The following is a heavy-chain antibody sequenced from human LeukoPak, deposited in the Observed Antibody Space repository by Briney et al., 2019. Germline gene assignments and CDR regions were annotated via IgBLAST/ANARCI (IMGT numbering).Heavy chain of an antibody. V-gene: IGHV4-61*02. CDR1: GGSISSSSYY. CDR3: AREWFGELFPKNWFDP. CDR2: IYTSGST. J-gene: IGHJ5*02. D-gene: IGHD3-10*01. Sequence: SETLSLTCTVSGGSISSSSYYWSWIRQPAGKGLEWIGRIYTSGSTNYNPSLKSRVTISVDTSKNQFSLKLSSVTAADTAVYYCAREWFGELFPKNWFDPWGQGTLVTVSS.